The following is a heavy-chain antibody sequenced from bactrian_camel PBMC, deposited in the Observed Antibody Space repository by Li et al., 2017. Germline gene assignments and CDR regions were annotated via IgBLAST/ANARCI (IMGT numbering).Heavy chain of an antibody. D-gene: IGHD1*01. J-gene: IGHJ4*01. Sequence: HVQLVESGGGSVQAGESLRLSCSASISDWHCLAWFRQAPGKEREGVAAIDVDGSTSYADSAKGRFTISRDNVNNTLYLQVNNLTPEDTAMYYCAAGTFWTGWIRSPPIGRPLYWGQGTQVTVS. CDR3: AAGTFWTGWIRSPPIGRPLY. V-gene: IGHV3S53*01. CDR2: IDVDGST. CDR1: ISDWHC.